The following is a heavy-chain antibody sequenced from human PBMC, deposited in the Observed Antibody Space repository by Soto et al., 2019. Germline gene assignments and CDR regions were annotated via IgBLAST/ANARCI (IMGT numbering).Heavy chain of an antibody. Sequence: ASVKVSCKASGYTFTGYYMHWVRQAPGQGLEWMGWINPNSGGTNYAQKFQGWVTMTRDTSISTAYMELSRLRSDDTAVYYCAGSDWSGYSLTPMDVWGKGTTVTVSS. CDR2: INPNSGGT. J-gene: IGHJ6*03. D-gene: IGHD3-3*01. V-gene: IGHV1-2*04. CDR3: AGSDWSGYSLTPMDV. CDR1: GYTFTGYY.